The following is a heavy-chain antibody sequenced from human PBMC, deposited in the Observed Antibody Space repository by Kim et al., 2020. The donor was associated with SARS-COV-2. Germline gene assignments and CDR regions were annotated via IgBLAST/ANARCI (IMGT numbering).Heavy chain of an antibody. CDR1: GFTFSTYW. Sequence: GGSLRLSCAASGFTFSTYWMYWVRQAPRKGLVCVSRINTDGSSTTYADSVKGRFTISRDNAKNTLYLQMNSLRGEDTAVYYCARGDISYGMDVWGQGTTV. CDR3: ARGDISYGMDV. V-gene: IGHV3-74*01. J-gene: IGHJ6*02. D-gene: IGHD2-15*01. CDR2: INTDGSST.